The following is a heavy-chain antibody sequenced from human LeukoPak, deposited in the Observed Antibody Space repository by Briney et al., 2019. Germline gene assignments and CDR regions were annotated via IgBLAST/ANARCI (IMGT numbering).Heavy chain of an antibody. CDR3: ARDFKEADP. CDR1: EFTFSSYW. CDR2: ISSDGSRT. Sequence: GGSLRLSCEDSEFTFSSYWMHWVRQAPGKGLVWVSRISSDGSRTSYADSVKGRFTISRDNAKKTLYLQMNSVRAEDTAIYYCARDFKEADPWGQGTLVTVSS. V-gene: IGHV3-74*01. J-gene: IGHJ5*02.